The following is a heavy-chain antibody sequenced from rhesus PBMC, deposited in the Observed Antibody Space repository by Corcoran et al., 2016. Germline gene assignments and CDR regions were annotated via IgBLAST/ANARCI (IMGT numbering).Heavy chain of an antibody. Sequence: QVTLKESGPALVKPTQTLMLTCTFSGFSLSTSGMGVGWIRQPSRKTLEWLEHIYGDDDKRYSTSLKSRLTISKDTSKNQVVLTMTNVDPVDTATYYCARRLSGRGGFDVWGPGVLVTVSS. J-gene: IGHJ5-1*01. CDR1: GFSLSTSGMG. V-gene: IGHV2-1*01. D-gene: IGHD1-1*01. CDR3: ARRLSGRGGFDV. CDR2: IYGDDDK.